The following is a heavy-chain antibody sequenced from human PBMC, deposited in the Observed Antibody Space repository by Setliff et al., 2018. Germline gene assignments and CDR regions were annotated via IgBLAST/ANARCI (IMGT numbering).Heavy chain of an antibody. CDR3: ARYYPKLPELGIYGWFDY. V-gene: IGHV4-61*09. J-gene: IGHJ4*02. CDR2: IYTSGST. CDR1: GGSISSGSYY. D-gene: IGHD7-27*01. Sequence: SETLSLTCTVSGGSISSGSYYWSWIRQPAGKGLEWIGHIYTSGSTNYNPSLKSRVTISVDTSKNQLSLNLTSVTAADTAVYYCARYYPKLPELGIYGWFDYWGQGTPVTVSS.